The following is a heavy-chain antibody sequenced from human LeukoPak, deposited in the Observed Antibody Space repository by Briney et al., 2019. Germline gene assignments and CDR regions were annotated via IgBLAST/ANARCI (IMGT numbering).Heavy chain of an antibody. J-gene: IGHJ6*02. CDR3: ARHGTSSFYYYAMDV. Sequence: SETLSLTCAVYGGSFSGYYWSWIRQPPGKGLEWIGEINHRGSTKYNPSLKSRVTISVDTSKNQFSLKLSSVTAADTAVYYCARHGTSSFYYYAMDVWGQGTTVTVSS. V-gene: IGHV4-34*01. CDR1: GGSFSGYY. CDR2: INHRGST. D-gene: IGHD1-1*01.